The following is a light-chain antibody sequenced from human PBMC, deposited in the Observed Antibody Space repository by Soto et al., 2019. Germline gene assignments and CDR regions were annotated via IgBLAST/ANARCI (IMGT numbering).Light chain of an antibody. CDR2: GAS. Sequence: EIVLTQSPGTLSLSPGERATLSCRASQSVSSSFLAWYQQKPGQAPRLLIYGASSRATGIPDRFSGSGSGTDFTLSISRLEPEDFAVYFCQLYANSPRTFGQGTKVEI. CDR1: QSVSSSF. V-gene: IGKV3-20*01. J-gene: IGKJ1*01. CDR3: QLYANSPRT.